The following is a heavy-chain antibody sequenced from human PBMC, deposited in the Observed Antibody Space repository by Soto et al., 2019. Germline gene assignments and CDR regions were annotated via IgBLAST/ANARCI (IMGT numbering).Heavy chain of an antibody. J-gene: IGHJ6*02. V-gene: IGHV1-69*01. CDR3: ARYDILTGYSYYYYGMDV. CDR1: GGTFSSYA. CDR2: IIPIFGTA. D-gene: IGHD3-9*01. Sequence: QVQLVQSGAEVKKPGSSVKVSCKASGGTFSSYAISWVRQAPGQGLEWMRGIIPIFGTANYAQKFQGRVTITADESTSTAYMELSSLRSEDTAVYYCARYDILTGYSYYYYGMDVWGQGTTVTVSS.